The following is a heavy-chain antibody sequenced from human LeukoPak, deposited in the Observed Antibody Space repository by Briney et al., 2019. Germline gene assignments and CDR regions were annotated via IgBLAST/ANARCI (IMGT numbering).Heavy chain of an antibody. CDR2: IWYDGSNK. CDR1: GFTFSSYG. Sequence: GGSLRLSCAASGFTFSSYGMHWVRQAPGKGLEWVAVIWYDGSNKYYADSVKGRFTISRDNSKNTLYLQMNSLRAEDTAVYYCVRSLGATMKFDIWGQGTMVTVSS. J-gene: IGHJ3*02. D-gene: IGHD1-26*01. CDR3: VRSLGATMKFDI. V-gene: IGHV3-33*01.